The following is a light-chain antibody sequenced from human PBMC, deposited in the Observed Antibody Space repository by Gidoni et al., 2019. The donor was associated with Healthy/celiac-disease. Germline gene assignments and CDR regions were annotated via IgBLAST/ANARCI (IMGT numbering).Light chain of an antibody. J-gene: IGKJ1*01. CDR1: QSISSY. Sequence: DSQTTQSPSSLSASVGDRVTITCRASQSISSYLNWYQQKPVKAPKLLIYAASSLESGVPSRFSGSGSGTDFTLTISSLQPEDFATYYCQQSYSTPRTFGQGTKVEIK. CDR3: QQSYSTPRT. V-gene: IGKV1-39*01. CDR2: AAS.